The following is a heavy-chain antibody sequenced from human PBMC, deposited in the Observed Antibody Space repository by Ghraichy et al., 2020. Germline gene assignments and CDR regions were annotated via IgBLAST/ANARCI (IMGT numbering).Heavy chain of an antibody. CDR1: GGSVSSGSYY. V-gene: IGHV4-61*01. J-gene: IGHJ6*02. Sequence: SETLSLTCTVSGGSVSSGSYYWSWIRQPPGKGLEWIGYIYYSGSTNYNPSLKSRVTISVDTSKNQFSLKLSSVTAADTAVYYCARDWAGDRSYYGMDVWGQGTTVTVSS. D-gene: IGHD7-27*01. CDR3: ARDWAGDRSYYGMDV. CDR2: IYYSGST.